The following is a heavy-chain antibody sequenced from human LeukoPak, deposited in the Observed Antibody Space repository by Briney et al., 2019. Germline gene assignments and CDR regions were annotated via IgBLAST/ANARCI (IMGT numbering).Heavy chain of an antibody. D-gene: IGHD3-22*01. CDR1: GDSMENHY. CDR3: ARGYSSGYYFNY. Sequence: PSETLSLTCNVSGDSMENHYWSWIRQPPGKGLEWIGYKYWSGTSNYNPSLKSRVTISVDTSNNQVSLKLTSVTAADTAVYYCARGYSSGYYFNYWGQGTLVTVSS. CDR2: KYWSGTS. J-gene: IGHJ4*02. V-gene: IGHV4-59*11.